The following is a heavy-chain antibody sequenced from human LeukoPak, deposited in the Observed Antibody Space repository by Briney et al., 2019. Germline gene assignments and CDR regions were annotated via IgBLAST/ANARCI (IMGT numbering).Heavy chain of an antibody. CDR3: AGGTGVRYCSNGVCYTSDY. D-gene: IGHD2-8*01. CDR2: IYPGDSDT. Sequence: GESLKISCKGSGYSFTSYWIGWVRQMPGKGLEWMGIIYPGDSDTRYSPSFQGQVTISADKSISTAYLQWSSLKASDTAMYYCAGGTGVRYCSNGVCYTSDYWGQGTLVTVSS. J-gene: IGHJ4*02. V-gene: IGHV5-51*01. CDR1: GYSFTSYW.